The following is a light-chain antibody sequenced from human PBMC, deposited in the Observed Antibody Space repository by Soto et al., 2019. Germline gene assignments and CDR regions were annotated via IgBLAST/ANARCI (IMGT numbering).Light chain of an antibody. Sequence: QSALTQPRSVSGSPGQSVSISCTGSISDVDGYNYVSWYQHHPGKAPKLLISDVTKRPSWVPDRFSGSKSGNTASLTISELQDDDEADYYCSSYAGNNNLVFGGGTKLTVL. CDR2: DVT. J-gene: IGLJ2*01. CDR1: ISDVDGYNY. CDR3: SSYAGNNNLV. V-gene: IGLV2-11*01.